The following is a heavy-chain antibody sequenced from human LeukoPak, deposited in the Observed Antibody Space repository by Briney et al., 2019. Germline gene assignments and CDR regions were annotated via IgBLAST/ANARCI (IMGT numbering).Heavy chain of an antibody. CDR1: GGTFSSYA. CDR2: IIPILGIA. D-gene: IGHD4-17*01. V-gene: IGHV1-69*04. J-gene: IGHJ4*02. CDR3: ARRGDYGDSTYFDY. Sequence: GASVKVSCKASGGTFSSYAISWVRQAPGQGLEWMGRIIPILGIANYAQKFQGRVTITADKSTSTAYMELSSLRSEGTAVYYCARRGDYGDSTYFDYWGQGTLVTVSS.